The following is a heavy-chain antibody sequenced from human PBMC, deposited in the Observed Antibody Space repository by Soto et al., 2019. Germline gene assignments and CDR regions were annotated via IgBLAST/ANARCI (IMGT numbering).Heavy chain of an antibody. CDR2: ISYDGSNK. Sequence: QVQLVESGGGVVQPGRSLRLSCAASGFTFSSYGMHWVRQAPGKGLEWVAVISYDGSNKYYADSVKGRFTISRDNSKNTLYLQMNSLRAEDKAVYYCPKDLRSYDSAGYYFEVDYWGQGTLVTVSS. CDR1: GFTFSSYG. D-gene: IGHD3-22*01. J-gene: IGHJ4*02. CDR3: PKDLRSYDSAGYYFEVDY. V-gene: IGHV3-30*18.